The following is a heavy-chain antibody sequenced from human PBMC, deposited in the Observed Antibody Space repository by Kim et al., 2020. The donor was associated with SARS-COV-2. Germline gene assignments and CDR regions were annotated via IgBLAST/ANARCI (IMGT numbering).Heavy chain of an antibody. CDR3: ARGARRRGDS. V-gene: IGHV4-34*01. Sequence: SETLSLTCAVYGGSFSGYYCSWIRQPPGKGLEWIGEINHSGNTNYNPSLKSRVTISVDTSKNQFSLKLSSVTAADTAVYYCARGARRRGDSWGQGTLVTVSS. J-gene: IGHJ5*02. CDR2: INHSGNT. D-gene: IGHD6-6*01. CDR1: GGSFSGYY.